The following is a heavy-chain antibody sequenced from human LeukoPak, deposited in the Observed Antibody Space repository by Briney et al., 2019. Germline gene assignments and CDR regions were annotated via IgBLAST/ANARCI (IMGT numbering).Heavy chain of an antibody. CDR1: GGSISSHY. J-gene: IGHJ4*02. CDR3: ARAPSTVTTTFDY. Sequence: PSETLSLTCTVSGGSISSHYWSWIRQPPGKGLEWIGYIYYSGSTNYNPSLKSRVTISVDTSKNQFSLKLSSVTAADTAVYYCARAPSTVTTTFDYWGQGTLVTVSS. D-gene: IGHD4-17*01. CDR2: IYYSGST. V-gene: IGHV4-59*11.